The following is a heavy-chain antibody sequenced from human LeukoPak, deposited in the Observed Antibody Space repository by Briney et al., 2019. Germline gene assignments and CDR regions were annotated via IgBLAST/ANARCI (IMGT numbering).Heavy chain of an antibody. D-gene: IGHD6-6*01. Sequence: GGSLRLSCAASGFTFSSYAIHWVRQAPGKGLEWVAVISYDGSNEYYADSVKGRFTISRDNSKNTLYLQMNSLRAEDTAVYYCARDSSSPLWGQGTLVTVSS. J-gene: IGHJ4*02. CDR1: GFTFSSYA. CDR3: ARDSSSPL. V-gene: IGHV3-30-3*01. CDR2: ISYDGSNE.